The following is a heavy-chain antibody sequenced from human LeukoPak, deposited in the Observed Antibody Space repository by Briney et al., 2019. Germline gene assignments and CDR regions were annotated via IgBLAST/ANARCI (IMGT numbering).Heavy chain of an antibody. CDR3: AKDGYCSSTSCYYALSLGWFDP. Sequence: SCKASGYTFSSYGMHWVRQAPGKGLEWVAVISYDGSNKYYADSVKGRFTISRDNSKNTLYPQMNSLRAEDTAVYYCAKDGYCSSTSCYYALSLGWFDPWGQGTLVTVSS. CDR2: ISYDGSNK. CDR1: GYTFSSYG. J-gene: IGHJ5*02. D-gene: IGHD2-2*03. V-gene: IGHV3-30*18.